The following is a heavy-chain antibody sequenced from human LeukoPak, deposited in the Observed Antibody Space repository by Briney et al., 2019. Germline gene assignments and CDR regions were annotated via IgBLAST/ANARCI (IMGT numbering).Heavy chain of an antibody. V-gene: IGHV3-23*01. CDR3: AKDKRYSTPYYFDY. CDR2: ISGGSEST. CDR1: GFTFSSYV. Sequence: GGSLRLSCAASGFTFSSYVMNWVRQAPGKGLEWVSGISGGSESTYYADSVKGRFTISRDNSKNTLYMEMNNLRGADTAVYYCAKDKRYSTPYYFDYWGQGTLVTVSS. D-gene: IGHD6-13*01. J-gene: IGHJ4*02.